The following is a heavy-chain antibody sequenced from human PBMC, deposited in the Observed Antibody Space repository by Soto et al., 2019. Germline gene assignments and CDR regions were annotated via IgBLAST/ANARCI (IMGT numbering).Heavy chain of an antibody. J-gene: IGHJ6*02. CDR3: AKSRDAYNFYFYYGMDV. CDR1: GFTFSNYG. V-gene: IGHV3-30*18. Sequence: QVQLVESGGGVVQPGTSLRLSCAASGFTFSNYGMHWVRQTPGKGLEWVALILYDGSNKYYADSVKGRFTISRDNSKNTLYLQVSSLRAEDTAVYYCAKSRDAYNFYFYYGMDVWGQGNSGTVSS. D-gene: IGHD1-1*01. CDR2: ILYDGSNK.